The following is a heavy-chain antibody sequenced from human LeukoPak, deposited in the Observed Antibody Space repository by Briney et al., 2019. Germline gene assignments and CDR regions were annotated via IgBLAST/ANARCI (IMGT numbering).Heavy chain of an antibody. CDR1: GSIFSNCG. V-gene: IGHV3-30*18. CDR3: AKEPTPYSSGWYFQH. Sequence: AGSLTFSCPDSGSIFSNCGVHGIRQAPGKGLEWVAVISHDGRTVFYADSVKGRFTISRDNSKNTLDLQMFSLRAEDTAVYYCAKEPTPYSSGWYFQHWGQGTLVTVSS. J-gene: IGHJ1*01. D-gene: IGHD6-25*01. CDR2: ISHDGRTV.